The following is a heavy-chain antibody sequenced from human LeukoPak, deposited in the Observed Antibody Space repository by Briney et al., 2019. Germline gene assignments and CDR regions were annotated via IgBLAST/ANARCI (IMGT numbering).Heavy chain of an antibody. J-gene: IGHJ4*02. CDR1: GFTFGDYG. CDR3: TRGYDSSGWLFDY. V-gene: IGHV3-49*03. Sequence: GGSLRLSCIASGFTFGDYGMTWFRQAPGKGLEWVSHIRSKAYGGTTEYAASVEGRFTISRDDSKSIAYLQMSSLKTEDTAVYYCTRGYDSSGWLFDYWGQGTLVTVSS. CDR2: IRSKAYGGTT. D-gene: IGHD6-19*01.